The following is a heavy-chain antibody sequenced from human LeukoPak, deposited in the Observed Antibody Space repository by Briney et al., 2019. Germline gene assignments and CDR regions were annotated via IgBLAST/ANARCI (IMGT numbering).Heavy chain of an antibody. V-gene: IGHV3-7*03. CDR3: ARDMPFGVY. Sequence: SGGSLRLSCAASGFTFSTYWMSWIRQAPGKGLEWVANIRQDGSEKNYVDSVKGRFTISRDNAKNSLYLQMNSLRAEDTAVYYCARDMPFGVYWGQGTLVTVSS. D-gene: IGHD3-16*01. J-gene: IGHJ4*02. CDR2: IRQDGSEK. CDR1: GFTFSTYW.